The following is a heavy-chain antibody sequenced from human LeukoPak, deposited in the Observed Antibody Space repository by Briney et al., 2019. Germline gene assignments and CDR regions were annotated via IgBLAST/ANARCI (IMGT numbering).Heavy chain of an antibody. D-gene: IGHD3-10*01. CDR3: ARGRSSFRFGELLWASANAYYFDY. CDR1: GYTFTGYY. V-gene: IGHV1-2*02. CDR2: INPNSGGT. Sequence: GASVKVSCKASGYTFTGYYMHWVRQAPGQGLEWMGWINPNSGGTNYAQKFQGRVTMTRDTSISTACMELGRLRSDDTAVYYCARGRSSFRFGELLWASANAYYFDYWGQGTLVTVSS. J-gene: IGHJ4*02.